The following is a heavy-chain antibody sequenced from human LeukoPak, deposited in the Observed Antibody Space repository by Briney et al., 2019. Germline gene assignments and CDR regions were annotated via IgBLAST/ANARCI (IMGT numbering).Heavy chain of an antibody. Sequence: SGGSLRLSCAASGFSFTSYWMNWVRQAPGKGLEGVSRINSDGSSITYTESVKGRFTISRDNAKNTLYLLMNSLRAEDTAVYYCAKVPWILLWPHYFDYWGQGTLVTVSS. CDR3: AKVPWILLWPHYFDY. J-gene: IGHJ4*02. D-gene: IGHD5-18*01. V-gene: IGHV3-74*01. CDR2: INSDGSSI. CDR1: GFSFTSYW.